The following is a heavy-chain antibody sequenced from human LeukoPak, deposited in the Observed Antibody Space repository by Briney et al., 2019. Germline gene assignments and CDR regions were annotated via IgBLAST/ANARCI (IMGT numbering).Heavy chain of an antibody. CDR2: INPNSGGT. V-gene: IGHV1-2*06. J-gene: IGHJ4*02. CDR3: ARRYCSSTSCWAHFDY. D-gene: IGHD2-2*01. CDR1: GYTFTGYY. Sequence: PEASVKVSCKASGYTFTGYYMHWVRQAPGQGLEWMGRINPNSGGTNYAQKFQGRVTMTRDTSISTAYMELSRLRSDDTAVYYCARRYCSSTSCWAHFDYWGQGTLVTVSS.